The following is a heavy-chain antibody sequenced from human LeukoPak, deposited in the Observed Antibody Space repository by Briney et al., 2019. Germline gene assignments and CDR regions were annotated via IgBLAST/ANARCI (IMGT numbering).Heavy chain of an antibody. Sequence: GGSLRLSCAASGFTFSSYWMNWARQAPGKGLEWVASINHNGNVNYYVDSVKGRFTISRYNAKNSLYLQMNSLRAEDTAIYYCTRVGYIDEGIDYWGQGTLVTVSS. CDR3: TRVGYIDEGIDY. V-gene: IGHV3-7*04. J-gene: IGHJ4*02. CDR2: INHNGNVN. CDR1: GFTFSSYW. D-gene: IGHD5-24*01.